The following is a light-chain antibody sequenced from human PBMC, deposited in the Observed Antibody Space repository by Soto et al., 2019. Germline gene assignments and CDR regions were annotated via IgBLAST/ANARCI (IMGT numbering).Light chain of an antibody. CDR1: QSIGTN. CDR3: QQFNNWPLT. CDR2: PAS. J-gene: IGKJ1*01. Sequence: EIVMTQSPATLSLSPGERASLSCRASQSIGTNLAWYQQKPGQAPRLLIFPASTRATGIPARFSGGGSGTEFTLTISSLQSEDFAVYWCQQFNNWPLTFGQGTKMEIK. V-gene: IGKV3-15*01.